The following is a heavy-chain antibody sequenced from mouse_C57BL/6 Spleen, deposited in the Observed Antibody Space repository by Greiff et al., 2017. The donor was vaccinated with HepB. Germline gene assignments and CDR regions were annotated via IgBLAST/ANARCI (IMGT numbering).Heavy chain of an antibody. J-gene: IGHJ2*01. V-gene: IGHV5-9-1*02. CDR1: GFTFSSYA. CDR3: TRESAAQASYFDY. Sequence: EVHLVESGEGLVKPGGSLKLSCAASGFTFSSYAMSWVRQTPEKRLEWVAYISSGGDYIYYADTVKGRFTISRDNARNTLYLQMSSLKSEDTAMYYCTRESAAQASYFDYWGQGTTLTVSS. CDR2: ISSGGDYI. D-gene: IGHD3-2*02.